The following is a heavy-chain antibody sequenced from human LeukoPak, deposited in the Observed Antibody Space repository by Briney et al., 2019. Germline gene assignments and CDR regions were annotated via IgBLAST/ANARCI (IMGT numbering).Heavy chain of an antibody. CDR3: AREHYDILTGYYGY. J-gene: IGHJ4*02. Sequence: ASVKVSCKASGYTFTSYGISWVRQAPGQGLEWMGWISAYNGNTNYAQKLQGRVTMTTDTSTSTAYMELRSLRSDDTAVYYCAREHYDILTGYYGYWGQGTLVTVSS. V-gene: IGHV1-18*01. CDR2: ISAYNGNT. CDR1: GYTFTSYG. D-gene: IGHD3-9*01.